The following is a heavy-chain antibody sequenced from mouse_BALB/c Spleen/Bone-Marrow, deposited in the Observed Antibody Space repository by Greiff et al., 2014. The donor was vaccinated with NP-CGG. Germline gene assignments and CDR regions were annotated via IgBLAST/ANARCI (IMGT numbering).Heavy chain of an antibody. Sequence: VQLQQSGAELVKPGASVKLSCTASGFNIKDIYMHWVKQRPEQGLEWIGRIDPANGDTKYDPKFQGKATITADTSSNTAYLQLSSLTSEDTAVYYGAGYYGPFDDWGQGTTLTVSS. V-gene: IGHV14-3*02. CDR1: GFNIKDIY. J-gene: IGHJ2*01. CDR3: AGYYGPFDD. D-gene: IGHD1-2*01. CDR2: IDPANGDT.